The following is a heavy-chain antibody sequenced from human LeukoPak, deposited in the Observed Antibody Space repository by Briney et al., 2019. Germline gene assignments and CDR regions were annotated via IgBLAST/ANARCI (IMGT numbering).Heavy chain of an antibody. D-gene: IGHD3-9*01. V-gene: IGHV3-74*01. CDR2: IDNGGSDT. Sequence: TGGSLRLSCAASGFTFSNYWMHWVRQAPGKGLVWVSRIDNGGSDTSHADSVKGRFTISRDNAKNSLYLQMNSLRAEDTAVYYCARDGHYDILTGYFQDWGQGTLVTVSS. CDR3: ARDGHYDILTGYFQD. J-gene: IGHJ1*01. CDR1: GFTFSNYW.